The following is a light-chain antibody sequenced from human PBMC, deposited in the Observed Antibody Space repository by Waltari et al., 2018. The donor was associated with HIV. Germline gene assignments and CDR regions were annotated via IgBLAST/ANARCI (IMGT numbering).Light chain of an antibody. V-gene: IGKV1-12*01. CDR3: QQGDRYPFT. Sequence: DIQMTQSPSSVSASVGDTVTITCRARQGLDAWLAWYQHKPGMAPKLLIYGISTLESGVPSRFSGSGSGTDFTLTIRSLQPEDFATYFCQQGDRYPFTFGPGTKVDIK. J-gene: IGKJ3*01. CDR2: GIS. CDR1: QGLDAW.